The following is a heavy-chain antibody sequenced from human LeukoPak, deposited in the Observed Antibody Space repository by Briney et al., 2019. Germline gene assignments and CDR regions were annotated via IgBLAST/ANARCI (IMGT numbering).Heavy chain of an antibody. CDR1: GFTFSSYA. CDR2: ISGSGGST. J-gene: IGHJ6*03. CDR3: AKDGRGDYYYYYMDV. Sequence: PGGSLRLSCAASGFTFSSYAMSWVRQAPGKGLEWVSAISGSGGSTYYADSVKGRFTISRDNSKNTLYLQMNSLRAEDTAVYYCAKDGRGDYYYYYMDVWGKGTTVTVSS. D-gene: IGHD1-1*01. V-gene: IGHV3-23*01.